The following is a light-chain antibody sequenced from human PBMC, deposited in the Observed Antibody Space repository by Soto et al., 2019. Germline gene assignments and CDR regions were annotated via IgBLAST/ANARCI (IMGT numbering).Light chain of an antibody. CDR2: KAS. Sequence: DIQMTQSASTLRGSAGDRVTITCRASHTLSIWLAWYQQNPGKAPKLLFYKASTLISRLPSSFSRSGSGTEFILPISSLQPHDVATYYCQHYSGYSEAFGQGAKVDMK. V-gene: IGKV1-5*03. CDR1: HTLSIW. CDR3: QHYSGYSEA. J-gene: IGKJ1*01.